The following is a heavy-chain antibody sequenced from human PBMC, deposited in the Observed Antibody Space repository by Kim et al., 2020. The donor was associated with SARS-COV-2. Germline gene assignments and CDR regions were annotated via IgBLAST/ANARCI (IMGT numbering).Heavy chain of an antibody. J-gene: IGHJ4*02. Sequence: GGSLRLSCAASGFTFSSYVMSWVRQAPGRGLEWVSVINSGGSAYYSDSVKGRLTISRDNSKNTLYLQMNSLRAEDTAIYYCAKTVSGWSPDYWGQGTLVTVSS. CDR3: AKTVSGWSPDY. V-gene: IGHV3-23*01. CDR1: GFTFSSYV. CDR2: INSGGSA. D-gene: IGHD6-19*01.